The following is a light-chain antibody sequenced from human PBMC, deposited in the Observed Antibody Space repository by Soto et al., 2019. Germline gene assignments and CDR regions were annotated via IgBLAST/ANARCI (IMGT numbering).Light chain of an antibody. CDR1: TSNIASSA. Sequence: QSVLTQPPSASGTPGQRVTISCSGSTSNIASSAVNWYRQVPGTAPKLLIYSSDYRPSGVPDRFSGSKSGTSASLAINGLQSEDEGVYYCAAWDDSLNAHLFGGGTKVTVL. J-gene: IGLJ2*01. CDR2: SSD. CDR3: AAWDDSLNAHL. V-gene: IGLV1-44*01.